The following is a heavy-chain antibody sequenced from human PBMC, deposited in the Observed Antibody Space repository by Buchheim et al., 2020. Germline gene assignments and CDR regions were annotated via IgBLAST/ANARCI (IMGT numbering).Heavy chain of an antibody. D-gene: IGHD3-3*01. CDR3: ARSPPRTIFGVVIYYFDY. Sequence: EVQLVESGGGLVQPGGSLRLSCAASGFGFSNSWMHWVRQAPGKGLVWVSHINSDGSTTTYADSVKGRFTISRDNAKNTVYLEMNSLRAEDTAVYYCARSPPRTIFGVVIYYFDYWGQGTL. V-gene: IGHV3-74*03. CDR2: INSDGSTT. CDR1: GFGFSNSW. J-gene: IGHJ4*02.